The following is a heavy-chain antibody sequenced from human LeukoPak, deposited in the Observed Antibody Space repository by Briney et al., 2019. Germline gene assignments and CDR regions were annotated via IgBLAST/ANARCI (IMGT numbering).Heavy chain of an antibody. V-gene: IGHV3-74*01. CDR1: GFTFSSYW. CDR2: INSDGSST. CDR3: AKDSVPGEHNYHPLYYFDY. J-gene: IGHJ4*02. D-gene: IGHD5-24*01. Sequence: SGGSLRLSCAASGFTFSSYWMHWVRQAPGKGLVWVSRINSDGSSTSYADSVKGRFTISRDNSKNTLYLQINSLRAEDTAVYSCAKDSVPGEHNYHPLYYFDYWGQGTLVTVSS.